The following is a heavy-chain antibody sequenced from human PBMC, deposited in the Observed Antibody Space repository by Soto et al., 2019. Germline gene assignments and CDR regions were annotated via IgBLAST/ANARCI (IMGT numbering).Heavy chain of an antibody. CDR1: GYNFPNYW. CDR3: ARYESPDYGDYAWFDP. CDR2: IYPDDSDT. V-gene: IGHV5-51*01. D-gene: IGHD4-17*01. J-gene: IGHJ5*02. Sequence: EVQLVQSGTEVKKPGESLKISCKASGYNFPNYWITWVRQMTGKGLEWVGIIYPDDSDTRYSPSFQGQVTISADKSISTAYLQWSSLKASDSAMYYCARYESPDYGDYAWFDPCGQGTLVTVSS.